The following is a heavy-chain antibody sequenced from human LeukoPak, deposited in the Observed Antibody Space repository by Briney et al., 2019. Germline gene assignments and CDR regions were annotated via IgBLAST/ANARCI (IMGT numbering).Heavy chain of an antibody. Sequence: SGSLSLTCTVSGGSISSGDYYWSWIRQPPGKGLEWIGTIYYSGTTYYNPSLKSRVTISIDAAKNQFSLMLTSVTAADTAVYYCARLVPPGGGDCTGSNCHTVYYFDYWGQGTLVTVSS. CDR3: ARLVPPGGGDCTGSNCHTVYYFDY. CDR2: IYYSGTT. V-gene: IGHV4-39*01. D-gene: IGHD2-15*01. CDR1: GGSISSGDYY. J-gene: IGHJ4*02.